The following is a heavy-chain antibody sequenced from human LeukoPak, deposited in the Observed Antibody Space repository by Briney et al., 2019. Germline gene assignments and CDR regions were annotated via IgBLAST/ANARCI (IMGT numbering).Heavy chain of an antibody. CDR2: ITSDGGIT. Sequence: GGSLRLSCAASGFTFSAYAMHWVRQAPGKGLEYVSSITSDGGITYYANSVKGRFTISRDNSRNTLYLQMGSLIAEDMAVYYCARDLTGTGDYWGQGTLVTVSS. D-gene: IGHD1-20*01. J-gene: IGHJ4*02. CDR3: ARDLTGTGDY. V-gene: IGHV3-64*01. CDR1: GFTFSAYA.